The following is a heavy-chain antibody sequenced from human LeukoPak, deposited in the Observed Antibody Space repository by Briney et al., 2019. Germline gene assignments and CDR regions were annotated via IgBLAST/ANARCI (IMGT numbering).Heavy chain of an antibody. Sequence: PGRSLRLSCAASGFTVSNNYMSWVRQAPGKGLEWVSVMYRGGSTYYADSVQGRFTMSRDNFKNTLYLQMNSLRAEDTAVYYCARDGGAAAGYWGQGTLVTVSS. CDR2: MYRGGST. CDR1: GFTVSNNY. CDR3: ARDGGAAAGY. J-gene: IGHJ4*02. D-gene: IGHD6-13*01. V-gene: IGHV3-66*01.